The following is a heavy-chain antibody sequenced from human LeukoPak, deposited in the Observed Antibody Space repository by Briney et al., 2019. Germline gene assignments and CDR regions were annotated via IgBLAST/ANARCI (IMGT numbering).Heavy chain of an antibody. D-gene: IGHD4-17*01. Sequence: PGGSLRLSCAASGFTFSSYAMSWVRQAPGKGLEWVSAISGSGGSTYYADSVKGRFTISRDNSKNTLYLQMNSLRAEDTAVYYCAKDGHYGDPSSVYYYYMDVWGKGTTVTVSS. CDR1: GFTFSSYA. CDR2: ISGSGGST. V-gene: IGHV3-23*01. CDR3: AKDGHYGDPSSVYYYYMDV. J-gene: IGHJ6*03.